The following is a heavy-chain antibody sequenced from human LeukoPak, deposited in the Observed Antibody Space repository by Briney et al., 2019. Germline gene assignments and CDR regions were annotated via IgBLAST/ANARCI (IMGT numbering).Heavy chain of an antibody. CDR2: IIPIFGTA. CDR1: GGTFSSYA. D-gene: IGHD2-2*01. V-gene: IGHV1-69*01. CDR3: ARDWVVPAAMYY. Sequence: GASVKVSCKASGGTFSSYAISWVRQAPGQGLEWMGGIIPIFGTANYAQKFQGRVTITADESTSTAYMELSSLRSEDTAVYYCARDWVVPAAMYYWGQGTLVTVSS. J-gene: IGHJ4*02.